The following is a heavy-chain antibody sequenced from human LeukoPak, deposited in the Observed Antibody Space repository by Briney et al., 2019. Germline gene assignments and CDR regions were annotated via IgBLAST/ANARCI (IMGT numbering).Heavy chain of an antibody. CDR1: GGSFSSGSYY. J-gene: IGHJ6*02. Sequence: PLETLSLTCTVSGGSFSSGSYYWSWIRQPPGKGLEWIGYIYYSGSTNYNPSLKSRVTISVDTSKNPFSLKLSSVTAADTAVYYCASGYCSSTSCYPYYYYGMDVWGQGTTVTVSS. CDR2: IYYSGST. CDR3: ASGYCSSTSCYPYYYYGMDV. D-gene: IGHD2-2*03. V-gene: IGHV4-61*01.